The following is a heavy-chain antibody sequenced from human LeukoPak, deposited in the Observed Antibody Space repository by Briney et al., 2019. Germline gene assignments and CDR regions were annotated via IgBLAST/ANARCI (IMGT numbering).Heavy chain of an antibody. D-gene: IGHD3-10*01. J-gene: IGHJ6*03. CDR1: GYTFTGYY. V-gene: IGHV1-2*02. CDR3: ARDAELLWFRELGYYMDV. Sequence: ASVKVSCKASGYTFTGYYMHWVRQAPGQGLEWMGWINPNSGGTNYAQKFPGRVTMTRDTSISTAYLELSRLRSDDTAVYYCARDAELLWFRELGYYMDVWGKGTTVSVSS. CDR2: INPNSGGT.